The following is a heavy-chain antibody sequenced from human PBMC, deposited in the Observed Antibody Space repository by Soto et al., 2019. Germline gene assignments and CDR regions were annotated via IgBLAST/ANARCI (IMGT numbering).Heavy chain of an antibody. D-gene: IGHD2-2*01. CDR2: ISYDGSNK. V-gene: IGHV3-30*18. CDR1: GFTFSSYG. Sequence: QVQLVESGGGVVQPGRSLRLSCAASGFTFSSYGMHWVRQAPGKGLEWVAVISYDGSNKYYADSVKGRFTISKDNSKNPLSVQRTRLSDEATAVYYGPKSVPHAMARLDVWGQGTTVTVSS. CDR3: PKSVPHAMARLDV. J-gene: IGHJ6*02.